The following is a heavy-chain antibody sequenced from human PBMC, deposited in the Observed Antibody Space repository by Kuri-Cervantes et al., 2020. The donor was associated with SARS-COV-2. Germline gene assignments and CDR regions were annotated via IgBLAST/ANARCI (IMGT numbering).Heavy chain of an antibody. CDR3: ARGRGIIASVGEEWFDP. Sequence: SETLSLTCTVSGHSASNVNHYWTWIRQPPGKGREWIAYIDHRGYTNYNPSLKSRVTISTDTSKNKLSLKLSSVTAADSAVYCCARGRGIIASVGEEWFDPWGQGTLVTVSS. CDR2: IDHRGYT. J-gene: IGHJ5*02. D-gene: IGHD3-10*01. CDR1: GHSASNVNHY. V-gene: IGHV4-61*01.